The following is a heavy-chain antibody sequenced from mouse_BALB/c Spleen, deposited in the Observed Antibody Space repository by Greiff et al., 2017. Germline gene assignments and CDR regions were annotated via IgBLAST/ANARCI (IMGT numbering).Heavy chain of an antibody. CDR2: IRNKANGYTT. V-gene: IGHV7-3*02. Sequence: DVKLVESGGGLVQPGGSLRLSCATSGFTFTDYYMSWVRQPPGKALEWLGFIRNKANGYTTEYSASVKGRFTISRDNSQSILYLQMNTLRAEDSATYYCARDRGGYYVWFAYWGQGTLVTVSA. J-gene: IGHJ3*01. CDR1: GFTFTDYY. D-gene: IGHD2-3*01. CDR3: ARDRGGYYVWFAY.